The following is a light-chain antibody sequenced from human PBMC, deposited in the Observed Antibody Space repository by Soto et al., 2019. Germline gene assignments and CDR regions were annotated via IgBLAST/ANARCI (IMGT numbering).Light chain of an antibody. CDR3: QQRTSWPTST. CDR2: DAS. Sequence: EIVLPQSPATLSLSPGERATLSCRASQNVRSYLAWYQQKPGQAPRLLIHDASSRATGIPDRFSGSGSGTDFTLTISSLEPEDSAVCYCQQRTSWPTSTFGQGTRLEIK. CDR1: QNVRSY. J-gene: IGKJ5*01. V-gene: IGKV3-11*01.